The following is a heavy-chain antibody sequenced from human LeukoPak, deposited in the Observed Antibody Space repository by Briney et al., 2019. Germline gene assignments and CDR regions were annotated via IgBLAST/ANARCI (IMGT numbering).Heavy chain of an antibody. CDR2: IYYSGST. CDR3: ARRGGTNHIDY. CDR1: GGSISSSSYY. D-gene: IGHD1-14*01. Sequence: KPSETLSLTCTVSGGSISSSSYYWGWIRQPPGKGLEWIGSIYYSGSTYYNPSLKSRVTISVDTSKNQFPLKLSSVTAADTAVYYCARRGGTNHIDYWGQGTLVTVSS. V-gene: IGHV4-39*06. J-gene: IGHJ4*02.